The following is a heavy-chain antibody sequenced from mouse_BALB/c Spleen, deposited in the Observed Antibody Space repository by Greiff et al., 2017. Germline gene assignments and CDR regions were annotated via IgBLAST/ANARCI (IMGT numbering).Heavy chain of an antibody. CDR2: IWAGGST. CDR1: GFSLTSYG. Sequence: VMLVESGPGLVAPSQSLSITCTVSGFSLTSYGVHWVRQPPGKGLEWLGVIWAGGSTNYNSALMSRLSISKDNSKSQVFLKMNSLQTDDTAMYYCARVSYGNYEMDYWGQGTSVTVSS. J-gene: IGHJ4*01. CDR3: ARVSYGNYEMDY. D-gene: IGHD2-1*01. V-gene: IGHV2-9*02.